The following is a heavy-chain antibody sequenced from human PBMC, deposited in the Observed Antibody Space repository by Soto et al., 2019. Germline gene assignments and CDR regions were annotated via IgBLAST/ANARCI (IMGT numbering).Heavy chain of an antibody. V-gene: IGHV3-21*01. CDR1: RFTFSSYS. D-gene: IGHD3-9*01. J-gene: IGHJ4*02. CDR2: IGTSSSYI. CDR3: ARAPLRYFDWLFSPFDY. Sequence: GGSMSLSCSSSRFTFSSYSMNWAGQSTRKGLEWVSSIGTSSSYIYYADSVKGRFTISRDNAKNSLYLQMNSLRVEDMAVYYCARAPLRYFDWLFSPFDYWGQGTLVTVSS.